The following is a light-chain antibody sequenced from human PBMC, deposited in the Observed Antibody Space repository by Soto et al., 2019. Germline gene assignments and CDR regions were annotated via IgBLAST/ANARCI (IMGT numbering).Light chain of an antibody. J-gene: IGLJ1*01. CDR3: YSSRSSSSTFYV. Sequence: QSAQTQPASVSGSPGQSITISCAGTSSDIGGSNYVSWYQQHPGKAPKLMIYGVSNRPSGVSNRFSGSKSGNTASLTISGLQAEDEADYFCYSSRSSSSTFYVFGTGTKVTVL. CDR1: SSDIGGSNY. V-gene: IGLV2-14*03. CDR2: GVS.